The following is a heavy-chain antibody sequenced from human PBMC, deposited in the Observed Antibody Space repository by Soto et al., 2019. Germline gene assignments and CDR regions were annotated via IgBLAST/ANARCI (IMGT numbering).Heavy chain of an antibody. CDR3: ARDGGKPMFLSPLAH. D-gene: IGHD1-26*01. CDR1: GDSVRMYG. V-gene: IGHV1-69*12. CDR2: IIPFFGTA. Sequence: QVQLGQSGPEVKKPGSSVKVSCKASGDSVRMYGFSWVRQAPGQGLEWMGGIIPFFGTANYAQKFQDRVTITADESTNTVYLELSNLRHEDTASYFCARDGGKPMFLSPLAHWGQGGLVTVS. J-gene: IGHJ4*02.